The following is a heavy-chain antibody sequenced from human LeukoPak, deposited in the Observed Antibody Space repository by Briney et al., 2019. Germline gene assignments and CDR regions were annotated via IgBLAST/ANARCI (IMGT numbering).Heavy chain of an antibody. V-gene: IGHV3-23*01. CDR1: GFTFSSYA. CDR3: AKVGGSGWCVDY. J-gene: IGHJ4*02. CDR2: ISGGGGNT. D-gene: IGHD6-19*01. Sequence: GGSLRLSCAASGFTFSSYAVSWVRQAPGTGLEWVSTISGGGGNTYYADSVKGRFTISRDNSKSTPYLQMNSLRTEDTALYYCAKVGGSGWCVDYWGQGTPVTVSS.